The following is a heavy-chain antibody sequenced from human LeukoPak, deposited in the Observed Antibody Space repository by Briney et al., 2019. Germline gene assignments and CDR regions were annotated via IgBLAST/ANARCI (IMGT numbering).Heavy chain of an antibody. CDR2: ISSSGSGGNT. CDR3: ARELISWFDP. CDR1: GFTVSAYA. D-gene: IGHD3-16*01. V-gene: IGHV3-23*01. Sequence: GGSLRLSCAASGFTVSAYAMAWARQAPGKGLEWVSGISSSGSGGNTYYADSVKGRFTISRDSSRNTLFLHMNTLRAEDTAVYYCARELISWFDPWGQGTLVTVSS. J-gene: IGHJ5*02.